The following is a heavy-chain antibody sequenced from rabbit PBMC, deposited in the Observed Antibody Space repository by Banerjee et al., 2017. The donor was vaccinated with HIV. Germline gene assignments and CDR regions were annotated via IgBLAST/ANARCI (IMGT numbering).Heavy chain of an antibody. CDR2: IYAGDGST. CDR3: ARHSYDDYGDFNL. CDR1: GFDLSSGYY. D-gene: IGHD2-1*01. V-gene: IGHV1S40*01. J-gene: IGHJ4*01. Sequence: QSLEESGGDLVKPGASLTLTCKASGFDLSSGYYVCWVRQAPGKGLEWIACIYAGDGSTDYASWVNGRFTISKTSSTTVTLEMTSLTAADTATYFCARHSYDDYGDFNLWGQGTLVTVS.